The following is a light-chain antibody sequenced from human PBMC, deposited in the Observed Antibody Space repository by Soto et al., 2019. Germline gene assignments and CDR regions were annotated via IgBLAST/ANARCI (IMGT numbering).Light chain of an antibody. CDR3: QQYNSYPWT. CDR1: QSISSW. CDR2: KAS. Sequence: DIQMTQSPSTLSASIGDRVIITCRASQSISSWLAWYQQKPGKAPKLLIYKASSLESGVPSRFSGSGSGTEFTLTISSLQPDEIATYYCQQYNSYPWTFGQGTKVEIK. J-gene: IGKJ1*01. V-gene: IGKV1-5*03.